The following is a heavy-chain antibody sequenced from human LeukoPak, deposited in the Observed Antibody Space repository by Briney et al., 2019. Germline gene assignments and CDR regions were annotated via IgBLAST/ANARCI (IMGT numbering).Heavy chain of an antibody. D-gene: IGHD7-27*01. CDR3: ARPQDFGLTGMHAFDI. Sequence: WEALKISRKSSGYNLTIYWIGRVRPVPREGLGGMGIIYPDGSDTRYTPSFQGQVTISADKSISTAYLQWSSLKASNTAMYYCARPQDFGLTGMHAFDIGGQGTMVTVSS. V-gene: IGHV5-51*01. CDR1: GYNLTIYW. CDR2: IYPDGSDT. J-gene: IGHJ3*02.